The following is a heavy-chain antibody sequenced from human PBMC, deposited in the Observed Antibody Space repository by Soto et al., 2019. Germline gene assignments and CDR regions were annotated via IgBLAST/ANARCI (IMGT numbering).Heavy chain of an antibody. V-gene: IGHV4-31*01. CDR3: ARVPTP. CDR1: GGSISSGGYY. Sequence: QVQLQESGPGLVKPSQTLSLTCTVSGGSISSGGYYWSWIRQHPGKGLEWIGYMYYSGTTYYNPXXXXXXXXXXXXXXXXXXXXXXXXXXXXXXXXXXARVPTPWGQGILVTVSS. D-gene: IGHD4-4*01. J-gene: IGHJ5*02. CDR2: MYYSGTT.